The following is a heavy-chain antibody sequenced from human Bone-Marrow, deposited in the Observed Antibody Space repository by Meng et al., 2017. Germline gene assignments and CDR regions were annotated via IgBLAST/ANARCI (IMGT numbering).Heavy chain of an antibody. Sequence: ASVKVSCKASGYTFTSYYMHWVRQAPGQGLEWMGIINPSGGSTSYAQKFQGRVTMTRDTSTSTVYMELSSLRSEDTAVYYCASAAWSNYYYYYGMDVWGQGTTVTVSS. D-gene: IGHD3-3*01. J-gene: IGHJ6*02. CDR2: INPSGGST. CDR1: GYTFTSYY. V-gene: IGHV1-46*01. CDR3: ASAAWSNYYYYYGMDV.